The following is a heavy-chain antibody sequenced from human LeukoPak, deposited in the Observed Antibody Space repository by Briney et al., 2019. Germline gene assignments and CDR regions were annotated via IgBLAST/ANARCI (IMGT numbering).Heavy chain of an antibody. CDR3: AGGVVPAAITSYMDV. V-gene: IGHV4-59*01. D-gene: IGHD2-2*01. CDR2: IYYSGST. CDR1: GGSISSYY. Sequence: SETLSLTCTVSGGSISSYYWSWIRQPPGKGLEWIGYIYYSGSTNYNPSLKSRVTISVDTSKNQFSLKLSSVTAADTAVYYCAGGVVPAAITSYMDVWGKGTTVTVSS. J-gene: IGHJ6*03.